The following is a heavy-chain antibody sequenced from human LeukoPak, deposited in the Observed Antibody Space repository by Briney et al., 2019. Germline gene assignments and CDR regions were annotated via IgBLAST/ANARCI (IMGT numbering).Heavy chain of an antibody. J-gene: IGHJ3*02. Sequence: SETLSLTCAVYGGSFSGYYWSWIRQPPGKGLEWIGYIYYSGTTNYHPSLKSRVTISVDTSKNQFSLKLYSVTAADTAIYYCARDRSGSYSRAAFDIWGQGTMVTVSS. CDR1: GGSFSGYY. CDR2: IYYSGTT. V-gene: IGHV4-59*01. D-gene: IGHD1-26*01. CDR3: ARDRSGSYSRAAFDI.